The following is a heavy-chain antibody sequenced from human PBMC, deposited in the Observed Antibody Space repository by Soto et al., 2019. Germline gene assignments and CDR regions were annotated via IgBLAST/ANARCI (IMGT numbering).Heavy chain of an antibody. CDR1: GYTFTGHY. V-gene: IGHV1-2*02. D-gene: IGHD1-26*01. J-gene: IGHJ4*02. Sequence: ASVKVSCKASGYTFTGHYIHWVRQAPEQGPEWMGEIGPETGATRYAQKFQGRVTMTRDMSVTTVYMELNNLSPDDTAVYYCGRGRSGQIVVFYWGQGTPVTVSS. CDR2: IGPETGAT. CDR3: GRGRSGQIVVFY.